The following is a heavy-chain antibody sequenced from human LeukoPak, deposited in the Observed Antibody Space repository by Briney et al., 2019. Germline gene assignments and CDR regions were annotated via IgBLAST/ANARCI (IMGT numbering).Heavy chain of an antibody. V-gene: IGHV3-11*04. J-gene: IGHJ4*02. CDR1: GFTFSNYY. D-gene: IGHD2-15*01. CDR2: ISRSGDSI. Sequence: GGSLRLSCVASGFTFSNYYMGWIRQAPGKGLEWVSYISRSGDSIHYADSVKGRFTISRDNAKNSLFLEMNSLRAEDTAVYYCAKDIYGYCSGGSCYSIGYWGQGTLVTVSS. CDR3: AKDIYGYCSGGSCYSIGY.